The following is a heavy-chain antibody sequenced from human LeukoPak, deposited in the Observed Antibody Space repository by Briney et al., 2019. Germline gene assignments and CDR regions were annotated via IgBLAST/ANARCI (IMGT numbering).Heavy chain of an antibody. D-gene: IGHD5-18*01. V-gene: IGHV4-34*01. CDR2: INHSGST. CDR3: ARSMVDTAMPFDP. J-gene: IGHJ5*02. CDR1: GGSFSGYY. Sequence: PSETLSLTCAVYGGSFSGYYWSWIRQPPGKGLEWIGEINHSGSTYYNPSLKSRVTISVDRSKNQFSLKLSSVTAADTAVYYCARSMVDTAMPFDPWGQGTLVTVSS.